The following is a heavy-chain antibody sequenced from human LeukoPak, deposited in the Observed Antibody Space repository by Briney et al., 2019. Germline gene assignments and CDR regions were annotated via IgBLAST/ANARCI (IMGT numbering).Heavy chain of an antibody. CDR1: GGSISSSSYY. D-gene: IGHD3-22*01. Sequence: PSXTLSLTCTVSGGSISSSSYYWGWIRQPPGKGREWIVSIYYSGSTYDNPSLKSRVTISVNTAKNQFSLKQSYVTAADTAVYYSARSRITMIVVVPVAFDIWGQGTMVTVSS. CDR2: IYYSGST. J-gene: IGHJ3*02. CDR3: ARSRITMIVVVPVAFDI. V-gene: IGHV4-39*01.